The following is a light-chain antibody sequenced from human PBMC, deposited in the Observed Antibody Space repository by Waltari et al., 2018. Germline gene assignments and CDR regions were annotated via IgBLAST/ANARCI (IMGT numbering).Light chain of an antibody. V-gene: IGKV3-11*01. Sequence: EIVLTQSPATLSLSPGERATLSCRASQSVYSYLAWYQQKPGLPPRLLIYDASSRATGIPARFVGSGSGTDFTLTISRLEPEDFAVYYCQERSNWPRGSFGGGTKVEIK. J-gene: IGKJ4*01. CDR3: QERSNWPRGS. CDR2: DAS. CDR1: QSVYSY.